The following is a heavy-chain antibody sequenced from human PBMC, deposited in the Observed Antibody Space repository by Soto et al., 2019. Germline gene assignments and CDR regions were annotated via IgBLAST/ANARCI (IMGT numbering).Heavy chain of an antibody. J-gene: IGHJ4*02. V-gene: IGHV1-69*13. CDR3: VRDRDYYDSSGYITLXXXFDY. Sequence: SVKVSCKASGGTFSSYAISWVRQAPGQGLEWMGGIIPIFGTANYAQKFQGRVTITADESTSTAYMELSSLRSEDTAVYYCVRDRDYYDSSGYITLXXXFDYWGQXTLVTVSS. CDR2: IIPIFGTA. CDR1: GGTFSSYA. D-gene: IGHD3-22*01.